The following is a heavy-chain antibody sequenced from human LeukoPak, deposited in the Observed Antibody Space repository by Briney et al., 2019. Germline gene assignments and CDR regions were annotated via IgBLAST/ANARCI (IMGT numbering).Heavy chain of an antibody. D-gene: IGHD6-19*01. J-gene: IGHJ5*02. V-gene: IGHV3-23*01. CDR1: GFTFSSYA. CDR3: AKDRRAGSRATSP. CDR2: ISGSGGST. Sequence: PGGSLRLSCAASGFTFSSYAMSWVRQAPGKGLEWVSYISGSGGSTYYADSVKGRFTISRDNSKNTLYLQINSLRAEDTAVYYCAKDRRAGSRATSPWGQGTLVTVSS.